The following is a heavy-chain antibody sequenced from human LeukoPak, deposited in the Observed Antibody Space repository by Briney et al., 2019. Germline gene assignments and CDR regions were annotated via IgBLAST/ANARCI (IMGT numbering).Heavy chain of an antibody. CDR2: INHSGST. J-gene: IGHJ4*02. CDR3: ARGVRRYSSSPGY. Sequence: SETLSLTCAVYGGSFSGYYWSWIRQPPEKGLEWIGEINHSGSTNYNPSLKSRVTISVDTSKNQFSLKLSSVTAADTAVYYCARGVRRYSSSPGYWGQGTLVTVSS. CDR1: GGSFSGYY. V-gene: IGHV4-34*01. D-gene: IGHD6-13*01.